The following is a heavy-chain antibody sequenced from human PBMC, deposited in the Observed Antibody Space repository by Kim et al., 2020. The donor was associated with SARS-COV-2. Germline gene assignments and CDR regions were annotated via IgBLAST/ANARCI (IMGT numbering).Heavy chain of an antibody. D-gene: IGHD2-2*01. V-gene: IGHV4-61*02. CDR1: GGSISSGSYY. Sequence: SETLSLTCTVSGGSISSGSYYWSWIRQPAGKGLEWIGRIYTSGSTNYNPSLKSRVTISVDTSKNQFSLKLGSVTAADTAVYYCARDRFGRAPIVVVPAAMDYYYYGMDVWGQGTTVTVAS. CDR2: IYTSGST. J-gene: IGHJ6*02. CDR3: ARDRFGRAPIVVVPAAMDYYYYGMDV.